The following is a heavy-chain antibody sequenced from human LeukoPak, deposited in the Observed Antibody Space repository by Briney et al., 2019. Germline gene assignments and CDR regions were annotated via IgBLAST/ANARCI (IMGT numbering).Heavy chain of an antibody. Sequence: GGSLRLSCAASGFTFSSYDMHWVRQATGKGLEWVSAIGTAGDTYYPGSVKGRLTISRENSKNSLYLQMNSLRAGDTAVYYCARALASSGYYSCFQHWGQGTLVTVYS. CDR3: ARALASSGYYSCFQH. D-gene: IGHD3-22*01. V-gene: IGHV3-13*04. CDR1: GFTFSSYD. J-gene: IGHJ1*01. CDR2: IGTAGDT.